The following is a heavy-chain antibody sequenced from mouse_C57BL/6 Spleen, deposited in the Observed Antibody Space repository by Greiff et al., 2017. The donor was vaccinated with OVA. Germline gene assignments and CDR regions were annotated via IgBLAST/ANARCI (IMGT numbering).Heavy chain of an antibody. Sequence: EVRLVESEGGLVQPGSSMKLSCTASGFTFSDYYMALVRQVPEKGLEWVANINYDGSSTYYLDSLKSRFIISRDNAKNILYLQMSSLKSEDTATYYCARDGYYGSSPLYAMDYWGQGTSVTVSS. CDR1: GFTFSDYY. CDR3: ARDGYYGSSPLYAMDY. J-gene: IGHJ4*01. V-gene: IGHV5-16*01. D-gene: IGHD1-1*01. CDR2: INYDGSST.